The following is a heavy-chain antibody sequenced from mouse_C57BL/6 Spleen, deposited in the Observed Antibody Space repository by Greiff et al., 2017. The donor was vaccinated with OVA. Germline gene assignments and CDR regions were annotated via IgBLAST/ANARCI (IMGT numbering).Heavy chain of an antibody. CDR3: AREYYGSSSYWYFDV. V-gene: IGHV1-80*01. CDR1: GYAFSSYW. J-gene: IGHJ1*03. D-gene: IGHD1-1*01. CDR2: IYPGDGDT. Sequence: QVQLQQSGAELVKPGASVKISCKASGYAFSSYWMNWVKQRPGKGLEWIGQIYPGDGDTNYNGKFKGKATLTADKSSSTAYMQLSSLTSEDSAVYFCAREYYGSSSYWYFDVWGTGTTVTVSS.